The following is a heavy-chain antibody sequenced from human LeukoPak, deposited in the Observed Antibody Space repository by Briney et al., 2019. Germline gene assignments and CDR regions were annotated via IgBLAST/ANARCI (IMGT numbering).Heavy chain of an antibody. D-gene: IGHD3-22*01. J-gene: IGHJ4*02. V-gene: IGHV3-48*03. CDR3: ATYIVVALDY. CDR1: GFTFSSYE. CDR2: ISNRGRTI. Sequence: GGSLRPSCAASGFTFSSYEMNWVRQAPGKGLEWISYISNRGRTIYYADSVKGRFTISRDNAKNSLYLQMKSLRAEDTAVYYCATYIVVALDYWGQGTLVTVSS.